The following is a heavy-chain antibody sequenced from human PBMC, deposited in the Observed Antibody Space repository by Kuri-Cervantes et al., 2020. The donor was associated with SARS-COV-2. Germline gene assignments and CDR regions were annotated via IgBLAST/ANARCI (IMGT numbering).Heavy chain of an antibody. CDR1: GGSISSYY. CDR2: IYYSGST. D-gene: IGHD6-13*01. CDR3: ARPRGGSSWSRDAFDI. V-gene: IGHV4-59*01. Sequence: GSLRLSCTVSGGSISSYYWSWIRQPPGKGLEWIGYIYYSGSTNYNPSLKSRVTISVDTSKNQFSLKLSSVTAADTAVYYCARPRGGSSWSRDAFDIWGQGTMVTVSS. J-gene: IGHJ3*02.